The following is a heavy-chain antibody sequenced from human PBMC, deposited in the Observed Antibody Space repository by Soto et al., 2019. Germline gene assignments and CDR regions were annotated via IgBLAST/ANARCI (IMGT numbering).Heavy chain of an antibody. CDR1: GFPFCDLA. Sequence: GSSAGFSRADGFPFCDLALHRISQAPGKGLGWVSLLSREGASTYYADAVKGQFTVSRDNPKNSLYLQMNSLRSEDTAVYYCERSPTWHKAARKTFYYYDMDVWGQET. D-gene: IGHD3-16*01. J-gene: IGHJ6*02. CDR3: ERSPTWHKAARKTFYYYDMDV. V-gene: IGHV3-43*02. CDR2: LSREGAST.